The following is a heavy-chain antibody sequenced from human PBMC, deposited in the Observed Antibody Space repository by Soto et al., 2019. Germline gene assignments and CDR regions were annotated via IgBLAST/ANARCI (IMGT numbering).Heavy chain of an antibody. V-gene: IGHV3-15*01. D-gene: IGHD5-12*01. CDR3: ADIAMFGTGNF. CDR2: IKTRREGGTT. J-gene: IGHJ4*02. CDR1: GITVSNAW. Sequence: EVQLVGSGGGLVKPGGSLRLSCVASGITVSNAWMSWVRQAPGKGLEWIGRIKTRREGGTTDYPTSVEGRFSISRDDSTNTVFLQMSGLKIEDSAIYYCADIAMFGTGNFWGQGTLVIVSS.